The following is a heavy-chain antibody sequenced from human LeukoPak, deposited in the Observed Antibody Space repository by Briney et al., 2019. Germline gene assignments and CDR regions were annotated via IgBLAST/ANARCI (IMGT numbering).Heavy chain of an antibody. CDR2: IYYSGST. D-gene: IGHD3/OR15-3a*01. J-gene: IGHJ4*02. CDR3: ARDHGLRYFDY. V-gene: IGHV4-59*01. Sequence: SETLSLTCTVSGGSISSYYWSWIRQPPGKGLEWIGYIYYSGSTNYNPSLKSRVTISVDTSKNQFSLKLSSVTAADTAVYYCARDHGLRYFDYWGQGTLVTVSS. CDR1: GGSISSYY.